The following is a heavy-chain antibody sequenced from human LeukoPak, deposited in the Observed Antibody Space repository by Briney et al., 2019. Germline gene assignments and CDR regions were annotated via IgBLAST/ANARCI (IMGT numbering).Heavy chain of an antibody. Sequence: SETLSLTCTVSGGSISSGSYYWSWIRQPPGKGLEWIGYIYHSGSTYYNPSLKSRVTISVDRSKNQFSLKLSSVTAADTAVYYCARGGYGDYVYYFDYWGQGTLVTVSS. V-gene: IGHV4-30-2*01. D-gene: IGHD4-17*01. CDR3: ARGGYGDYVYYFDY. CDR1: GGSISSGSYY. CDR2: IYHSGST. J-gene: IGHJ4*02.